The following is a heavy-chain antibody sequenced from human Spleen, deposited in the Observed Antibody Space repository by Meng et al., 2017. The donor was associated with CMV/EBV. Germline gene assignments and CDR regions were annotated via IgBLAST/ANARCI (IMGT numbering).Heavy chain of an antibody. CDR1: GFTFSNYA. D-gene: IGHD6-13*01. CDR2: ISSSGGST. J-gene: IGHJ4*02. V-gene: IGHV3-23*01. Sequence: GGSLRLSCAASGFTFSNYAMSWVRQAPEKGLEWVSTISSSGGSTYHADSGKGRFTISRDNSKNTLCLQMNSLRAEDTAIYYCARVPVAGAGKADYWGQGTLVTVSS. CDR3: ARVPVAGAGKADY.